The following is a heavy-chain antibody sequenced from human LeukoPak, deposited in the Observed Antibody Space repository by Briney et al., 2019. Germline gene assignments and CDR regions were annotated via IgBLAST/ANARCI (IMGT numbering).Heavy chain of an antibody. Sequence: SETLSLTCTVSGGSISSYYWSWIRQPPGKGLEWIGYIYYSGSTNYNPSLKSRVTISVDTSKNQFSLKLSSVTAADTAVYYCAGAPYIYDFYGRDVGAKGPRAPV. CDR2: IYYSGST. J-gene: IGHJ6*04. CDR1: GGSISSYY. D-gene: IGHD5-18*01. V-gene: IGHV4-59*01. CDR3: AGAPYIYDFYGRDV.